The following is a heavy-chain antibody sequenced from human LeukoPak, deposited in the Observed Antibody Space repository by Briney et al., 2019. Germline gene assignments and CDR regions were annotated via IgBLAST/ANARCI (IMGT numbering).Heavy chain of an antibody. CDR1: GLIFNNYA. J-gene: IGHJ5*02. CDR3: ALCNTSFWFDP. V-gene: IGHV3-23*01. CDR2: MSGTGDNT. Sequence: GGSLTLSSAASGLIFNNYAMSWVRQASGKGLQWVAAMSGTGDNTDYADSVWGRFTISRDNSKNTLYLQMNSLRVEDTALYHCALCNTSFWFDPWGQGTLVTVSS. D-gene: IGHD2-8*01.